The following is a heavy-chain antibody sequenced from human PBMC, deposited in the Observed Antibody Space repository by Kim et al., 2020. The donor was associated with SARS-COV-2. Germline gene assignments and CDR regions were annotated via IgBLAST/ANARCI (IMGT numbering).Heavy chain of an antibody. D-gene: IGHD3-10*01. CDR1: GFTFSSYG. J-gene: IGHJ4*02. CDR3: ARDSPSLLWFGDVDLDY. V-gene: IGHV3-33*01. CDR2: IWYDGSNK. Sequence: GGSLRLSCAASGFTFSSYGMHWVRQAPGKGLEWVAVIWYDGSNKYYADSVKGRFTISRDNSKNTLYLQMNSLRAEDTAVYYCARDSPSLLWFGDVDLDYWGQGTLVTVSS.